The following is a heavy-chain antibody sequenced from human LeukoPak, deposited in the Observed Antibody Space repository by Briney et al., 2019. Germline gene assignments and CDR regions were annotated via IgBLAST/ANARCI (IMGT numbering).Heavy chain of an antibody. CDR2: INHSGST. J-gene: IGHJ6*02. V-gene: IGHV4-34*01. CDR1: GGSFSGYY. CDR3: ARVGGTNYYYYGMDV. Sequence: SETLSLTCAVYGGSFSGYYWSWIRQPPGKGLEWIGEINHSGSTNYNPSLKSRVTISVDTSKNQFSLKLSSVTAADTAVYYCARVGGTNYYYYGMDVWGQGTPVTVSS. D-gene: IGHD1-26*01.